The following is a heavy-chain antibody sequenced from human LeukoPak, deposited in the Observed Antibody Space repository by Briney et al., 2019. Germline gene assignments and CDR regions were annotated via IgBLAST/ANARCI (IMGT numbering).Heavy chain of an antibody. CDR1: GFTFSSYA. J-gene: IGHJ6*02. CDR3: AKDRAYQLLFDYYYYYGMDV. Sequence: GGSLRLSCAASGFTFSSYAMSWVRQAPEKGLEWVSAISGNGDITYYADTVKGRFSGSRDNSKNTLYLQLNSLRAEDTAVYYCAKDRAYQLLFDYYYYYGMDVWGQGTTVTVSS. V-gene: IGHV3-23*01. CDR2: ISGNGDIT. D-gene: IGHD2-2*01.